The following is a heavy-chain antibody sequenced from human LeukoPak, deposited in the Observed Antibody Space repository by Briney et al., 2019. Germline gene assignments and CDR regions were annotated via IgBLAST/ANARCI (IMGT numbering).Heavy chain of an antibody. D-gene: IGHD2-2*01. V-gene: IGHV4-59*01. Sequence: SETLSLTCTVSGGSLSSYYWSWIWQPPGKGLEWMGYFYYSGSTNYNPSLKSRVTISVDTSKNQFSLRLSSVTAADTAVYYCAGAYCSSISCYTGGFDYWGQGTLVTVSS. CDR1: GGSLSSYY. CDR3: AGAYCSSISCYTGGFDY. CDR2: FYYSGST. J-gene: IGHJ4*02.